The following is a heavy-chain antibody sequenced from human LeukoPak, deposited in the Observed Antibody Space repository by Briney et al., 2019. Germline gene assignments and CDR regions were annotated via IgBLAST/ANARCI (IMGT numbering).Heavy chain of an antibody. J-gene: IGHJ4*02. CDR1: GVSISSGDYY. D-gene: IGHD3-22*01. Sequence: SETLSLTCTVSGVSISSGDYYWSWIRQPPGKGLEWNGNIYYSGSTYYNPSLKSRVTISVDTSKNQFSLKLSSVTAADTAVYYCARDHGTAHYYYDSSVVWGQGTLVTVSS. V-gene: IGHV4-30-4*08. CDR2: IYYSGST. CDR3: ARDHGTAHYYYDSSVV.